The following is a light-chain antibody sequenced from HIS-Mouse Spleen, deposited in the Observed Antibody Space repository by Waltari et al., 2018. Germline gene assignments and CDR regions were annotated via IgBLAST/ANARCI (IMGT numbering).Light chain of an antibody. CDR1: NIGSNY. J-gene: IGLJ2*01. V-gene: IGLV1-47*01. CDR2: RNN. Sequence: VLTQPPSVSVAPGQTARITCGGNNIGSNYVYWYQQLPGTAPKLLIYRNNQRPSGVPDRFSGSKSGTSASLAISGLRSEDEADYYCAAWDDSLSGHVVFGGGTKLTVL. CDR3: AAWDDSLSGHVV.